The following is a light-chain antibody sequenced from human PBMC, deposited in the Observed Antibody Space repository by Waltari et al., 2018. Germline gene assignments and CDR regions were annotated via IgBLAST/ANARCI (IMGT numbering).Light chain of an antibody. CDR1: QSLRIY. Sequence: SCRASQSLRIYLAWYQQKPGQAPRLLIYQASTRATGIPDRFSGSGSGTDFSLTISRLEPEDFAVYYCQHYESLPVTFGQGTKVEIK. V-gene: IGKV3-20*01. CDR2: QAS. CDR3: QHYESLPVT. J-gene: IGKJ1*01.